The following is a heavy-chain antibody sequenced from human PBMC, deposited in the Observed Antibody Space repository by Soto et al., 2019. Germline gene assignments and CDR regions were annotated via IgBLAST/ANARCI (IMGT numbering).Heavy chain of an antibody. V-gene: IGHV2-70*01. Sequence: SGPTLVNPTQTLTLTCTFSGFSLSTSGMCVSWIRQPPGKALEWLALIDWDDDKYYSTSLKTRLTISKDTSKNQVVLTMTNMDPVDTATYYCARAHYDILTGYPSSGMDVCGQGTTVTVSS. D-gene: IGHD3-9*01. CDR1: GFSLSTSGMC. CDR2: IDWDDDK. CDR3: ARAHYDILTGYPSSGMDV. J-gene: IGHJ6*02.